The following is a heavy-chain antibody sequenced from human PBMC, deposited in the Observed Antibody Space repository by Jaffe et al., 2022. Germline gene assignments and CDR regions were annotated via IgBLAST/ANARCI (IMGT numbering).Heavy chain of an antibody. D-gene: IGHD3-3*01. Sequence: EVQLVESGGGLVKPGGSLRLSCAASGFTFSNAWMSWVRQAPGKGLEWVGRIKSKTDGGTTDYAAPVKGRFTISRDDSKNTLYLQMNSLKTEDTAVYYCTTGNLYDFWSGYSNFDYWGQGTLVTVSS. CDR1: GFTFSNAW. CDR2: IKSKTDGGTT. V-gene: IGHV3-15*01. J-gene: IGHJ4*02. CDR3: TTGNLYDFWSGYSNFDY.